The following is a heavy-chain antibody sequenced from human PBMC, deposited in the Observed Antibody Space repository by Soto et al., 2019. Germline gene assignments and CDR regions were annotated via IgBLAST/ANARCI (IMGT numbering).Heavy chain of an antibody. V-gene: IGHV3-23*01. CDR3: AKNTRVVPAAMLDY. D-gene: IGHD2-2*01. CDR1: GFTFSSYA. J-gene: IGHJ4*02. Sequence: GESLRLSCAASGFTFSSYAMSWVRQAPGKGLEWVSAISGSGGSTYYADSVKGRFTISRDNSKNTLYLQMNSLRAEDTAVYYCAKNTRVVPAAMLDYWGQGTLVTVSS. CDR2: ISGSGGST.